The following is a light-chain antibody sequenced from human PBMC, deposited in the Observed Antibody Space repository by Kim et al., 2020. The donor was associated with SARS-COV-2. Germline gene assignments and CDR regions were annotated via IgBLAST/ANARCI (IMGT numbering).Light chain of an antibody. Sequence: VKLTCTLSSGNSSYAIAWHQQQPEKGPRYLMKLNSDGSHRKGDGIPDRFSVSSSGAERYLTISSLQSEDEADYYCQAWDTAVQGVFGGGTQLTVL. CDR2: LNSDGSH. J-gene: IGLJ3*02. CDR1: SGNSSYA. V-gene: IGLV4-69*01. CDR3: QAWDTAVQGV.